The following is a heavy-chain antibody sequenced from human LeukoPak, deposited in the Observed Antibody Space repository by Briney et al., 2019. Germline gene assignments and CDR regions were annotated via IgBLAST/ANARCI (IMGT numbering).Heavy chain of an antibody. J-gene: IGHJ5*02. CDR1: GGSISSSSYY. Sequence: SETLSLTCTVSGGSISSSSYYWGWIRQPPGKGLEWIGSIYYSGSTYYNPSLKSRVTISVDTSKNQFSLKLSSVTAADTAVYYCARVGLGFGEFLNWFDPWGQGTLVTVSS. CDR2: IYYSGST. D-gene: IGHD3-10*01. V-gene: IGHV4-39*07. CDR3: ARVGLGFGEFLNWFDP.